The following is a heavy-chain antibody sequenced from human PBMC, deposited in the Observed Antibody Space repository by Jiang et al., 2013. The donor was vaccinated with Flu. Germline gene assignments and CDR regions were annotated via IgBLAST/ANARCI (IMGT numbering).Heavy chain of an antibody. CDR1: GFTFSSYG. D-gene: IGHD3-22*01. J-gene: IGHJ3*02. V-gene: IGHV3-30*18. CDR3: AKASYYDSSGQSYI. CDR2: ISYDGSNK. Sequence: VQLVESGGGVVQPGRSLRLSCAASGFTFSSYGMHWVRQAPGKGLEWVAVISYDGSNKYYADSVKGRFTISRDNSKNTLYLQMNSLRAEDTAVYYCAKASYYDSSGQSYIWGQGTNGHRLF.